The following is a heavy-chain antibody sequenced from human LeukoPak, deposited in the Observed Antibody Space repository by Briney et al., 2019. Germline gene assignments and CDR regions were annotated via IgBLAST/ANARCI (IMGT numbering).Heavy chain of an antibody. CDR1: GFTFSSYW. CDR3: ARAEMQVGSCTSTNCLFGH. Sequence: PGGSLRLSCAASGFTFSSYWMHWVRQVPGKGLLWVSRIKTDGSDTTYADSVKGRFTISRDNARNTLFLQMNSLTVEDTAVYYCARAEMQVGSCTSTNCLFGHWGQGTLVTVSS. CDR2: IKTDGSDT. J-gene: IGHJ4*02. V-gene: IGHV3-74*01. D-gene: IGHD2-2*01.